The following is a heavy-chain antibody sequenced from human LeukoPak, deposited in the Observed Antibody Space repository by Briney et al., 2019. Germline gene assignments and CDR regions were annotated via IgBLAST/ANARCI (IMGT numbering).Heavy chain of an antibody. D-gene: IGHD2-2*01. V-gene: IGHV1-69*04. CDR2: IIPILGIA. CDR3: ARDPDVVVPAAIGLSYYGMDV. CDR1: GGTFSSYA. J-gene: IGHJ6*02. Sequence: SVKVSRKASGGTFSSYAISWVRQAPGQGLEWMGRIIPILGIANYAQKFQGRVTITADKSTSTAYMELSSLRSEDTAVYYCARDPDVVVPAAIGLSYYGMDVWGQGTTVTVSS.